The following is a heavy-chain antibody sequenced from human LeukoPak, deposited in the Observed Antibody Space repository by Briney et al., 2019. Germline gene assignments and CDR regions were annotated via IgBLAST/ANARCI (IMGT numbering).Heavy chain of an antibody. CDR2: INPESGGT. V-gene: IGHV1-2*02. Sequence: ASVKVSCKASGYIFTGYYMHWVRQAPGQGLEWMGWINPESGGTNYAQKFQGRVTMTSDTSISTAYMELTSLRSDDTAVYYCARLPVIVGAWSPIDYWGQGTRVTVSS. J-gene: IGHJ4*02. CDR3: ARLPVIVGAWSPIDY. CDR1: GYIFTGYY. D-gene: IGHD1-26*01.